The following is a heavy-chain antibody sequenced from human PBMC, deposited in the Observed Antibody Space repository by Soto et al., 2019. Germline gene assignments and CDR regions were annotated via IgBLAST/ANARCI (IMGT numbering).Heavy chain of an antibody. D-gene: IGHD2-15*01. CDR3: AKEKYTGVYLCKYFDY. V-gene: IGHV3-23*01. CDR2: ISGSGDST. J-gene: IGHJ4*02. Sequence: EVQVLESGGGLVQPGGSLRLSCAASGFTFSSYAMSWVRQAPGKGLEWVSAISGSGDSTYFADSVKGRFTITKDNSESTLYLQMNSLRAEDTAVYYCAKEKYTGVYLCKYFDYWGRGTLVTVSS. CDR1: GFTFSSYA.